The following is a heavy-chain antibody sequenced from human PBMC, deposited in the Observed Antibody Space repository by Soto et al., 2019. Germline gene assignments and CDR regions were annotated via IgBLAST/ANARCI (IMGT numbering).Heavy chain of an antibody. Sequence: GGSLRLSCAASGFPFNNAWINWVRQVPGKGLEWVGRVKSKADGGSGDYAAPVKGRFVVSRDDSKDIVYLQMNSLKIEDTGVYYCTADSRTTLPEIRFDYWGHGTQVTVSS. J-gene: IGHJ4*01. CDR2: VKSKADGGSG. V-gene: IGHV3-15*07. CDR1: GFPFNNAW. D-gene: IGHD1-26*01. CDR3: TADSRTTLPEIRFDY.